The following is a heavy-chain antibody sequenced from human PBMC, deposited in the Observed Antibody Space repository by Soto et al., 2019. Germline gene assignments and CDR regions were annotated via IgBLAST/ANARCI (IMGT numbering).Heavy chain of an antibody. V-gene: IGHV1-46*04. CDR1: GYTITRHW. D-gene: IGHD3-22*01. Sequence: QVQLVQSGAEVKKPGASVKVSCKASGYTITRHWMHWVRQAPGQGLEWMGVINPSGDSTIYAQKLPGRGTKTRDTSTSTVYMELSSLRSDDTAMYYCARDNSYDSGGAKGWYFDLWGRGTLVTVSS. J-gene: IGHJ2*01. CDR3: ARDNSYDSGGAKGWYFDL. CDR2: INPSGDST.